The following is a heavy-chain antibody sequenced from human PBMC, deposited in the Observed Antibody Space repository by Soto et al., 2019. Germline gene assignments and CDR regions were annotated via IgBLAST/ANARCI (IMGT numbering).Heavy chain of an antibody. D-gene: IGHD6-19*01. J-gene: IGHJ5*02. V-gene: IGHV3-23*01. CDR2: ISGSGGST. CDR3: AKGVSGWLSYNWFDP. Sequence: RGSLRLSCAASGFTFSSYAMSWVRQAPGKGLEWVSAISGSGGSTYYADSVKGRFTISRDNSKNTLYLQMNSLRAEDTAVYYCAKGVSGWLSYNWFDPWGQGTLVTVSS. CDR1: GFTFSSYA.